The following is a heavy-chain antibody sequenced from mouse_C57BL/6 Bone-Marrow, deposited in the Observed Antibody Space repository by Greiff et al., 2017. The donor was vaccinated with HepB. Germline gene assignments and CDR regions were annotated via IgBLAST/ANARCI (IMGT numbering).Heavy chain of an antibody. J-gene: IGHJ4*01. V-gene: IGHV10-3*01. CDR2: IRLKSSNYAT. Sequence: EVQLLESGGGLVQPQGSLKLSCAASGFTFTTYAMHWVRPATGTGLEWVARIRLKSSNYATYYAESVKDRFTISRDDSQSMLYLQMNNLKAEETAMYYCVRGGVVTTVYYAMDYWGQGTTVTVSS. CDR3: VRGGVVTTVYYAMDY. CDR1: GFTFTTYA. D-gene: IGHD2-2*01.